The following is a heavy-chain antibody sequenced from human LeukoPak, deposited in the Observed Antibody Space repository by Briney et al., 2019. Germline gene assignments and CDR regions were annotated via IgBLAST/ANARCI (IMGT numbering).Heavy chain of an antibody. CDR1: GYSISNGYY. CDR3: ARIVSGYGKEIDY. J-gene: IGHJ4*02. Sequence: PSETLSLTCTVSGYSISNGYYWSWIRQPPGKGLEWIGEINHSGSTNYNPSLKSRVTISVDTSKNQFSLKLSSVTAADTAVYYCARIVSGYGKEIDYWGQGTLVTVSS. CDR2: INHSGST. D-gene: IGHD5-18*01. V-gene: IGHV4-34*01.